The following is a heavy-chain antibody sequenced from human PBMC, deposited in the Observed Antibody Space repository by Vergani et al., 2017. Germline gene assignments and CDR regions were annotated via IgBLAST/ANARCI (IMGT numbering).Heavy chain of an antibody. D-gene: IGHD3-10*01. CDR3: AREKNRRFGDQGRDAFDI. CDR2: IYYSGST. J-gene: IGHJ3*02. Sequence: QLQLQESGPGLVKPSETLSLTCTVSGGSISSSSYYWGWIRQPPGKGLEWIGSIYYSGSTYYNPSLKSRVTISVDTSKNQFSLKLSSVTAADTAVYYCAREKNRRFGDQGRDAFDIWGQGTMVTVSS. CDR1: GGSISSSSYY. V-gene: IGHV4-39*02.